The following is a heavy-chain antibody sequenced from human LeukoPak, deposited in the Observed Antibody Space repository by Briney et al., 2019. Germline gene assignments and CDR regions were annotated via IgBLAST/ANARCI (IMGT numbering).Heavy chain of an antibody. J-gene: IGHJ4*02. CDR3: ASSSWSPN. V-gene: IGHV3-23*01. CDR2: ISGSGGST. D-gene: IGHD6-13*01. CDR1: GFTFSSYA. Sequence: GGSLSLSCAASGFTFSSYAMSWVRQSPGKGLEWVSAISGSGGSTYYAVSVKGRFTISRDNAKKSLYLQMNSLRAEDTAVYYCASSSWSPNWGQGTLVTVSS.